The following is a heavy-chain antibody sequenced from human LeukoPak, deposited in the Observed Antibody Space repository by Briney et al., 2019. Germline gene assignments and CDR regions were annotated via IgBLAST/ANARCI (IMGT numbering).Heavy chain of an antibody. Sequence: PGGSLRLSCAASGFTFNNAWMSWVRQAPGKGLEYVGRIKSKTDGGTTHYAAPVKGTFTISRDDSKNTLYLQMNSLMIEDTALYYCTTDLRLGGQGTLGTVS. D-gene: IGHD3-3*01. CDR3: TTDLRL. V-gene: IGHV3-15*01. CDR2: IKSKTDGGTT. CDR1: GFTFNNAW. J-gene: IGHJ1*01.